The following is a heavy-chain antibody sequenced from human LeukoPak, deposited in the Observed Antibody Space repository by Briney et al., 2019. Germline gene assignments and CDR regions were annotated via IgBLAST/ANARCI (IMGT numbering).Heavy chain of an antibody. CDR3: AREETHLGTPTWFDP. V-gene: IGHV4-4*07. D-gene: IGHD3-16*01. Sequence: SETLSLTCTVSGDSISSFHWSWIRQPAGKGLEWIGRIYTSGSTNYNPSLRSRVTISVDTSKNQFSLKMSSMTAADTAIYYCAREETHLGTPTWFDPWGQGALVTVSS. CDR1: GDSISSFH. CDR2: IYTSGST. J-gene: IGHJ5*02.